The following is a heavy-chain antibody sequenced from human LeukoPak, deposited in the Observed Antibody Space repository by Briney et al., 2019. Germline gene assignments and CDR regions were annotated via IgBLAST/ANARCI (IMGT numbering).Heavy chain of an antibody. J-gene: IGHJ4*02. D-gene: IGHD2-15*01. CDR1: GFTFSSYS. CDR2: ISSSSSTI. CDR3: ARLGYCSGGSCPDFDY. Sequence: GGSLRLSCAASGFTFSSYSMNWVRQAPGKGLEWVSYISSSSSTIYYADSVKGRFTISRDNSKNTLYLLMNSLRVEDTAVYYCARLGYCSGGSCPDFDYWGQGTLVTVSS. V-gene: IGHV3-48*01.